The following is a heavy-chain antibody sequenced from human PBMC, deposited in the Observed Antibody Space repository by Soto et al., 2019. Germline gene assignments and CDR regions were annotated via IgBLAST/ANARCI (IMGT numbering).Heavy chain of an antibody. CDR2: INPNSGGT. V-gene: IGHV1-2*02. CDR1: GYTFTGYY. Sequence: ASVKVSCKASGYTFTGYYMHWVRQAPGQGLEWMGWINPNSGGTNYAQKFQGRVTMTRDTSISTAYMELSRLRSDAKAVYYCARSNGLGSYYDAFDIWGQGTMVTVSS. CDR3: ARSNGLGSYYDAFDI. D-gene: IGHD3-10*01. J-gene: IGHJ3*02.